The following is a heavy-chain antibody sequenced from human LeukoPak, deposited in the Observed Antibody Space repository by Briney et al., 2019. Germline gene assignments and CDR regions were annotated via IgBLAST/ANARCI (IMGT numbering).Heavy chain of an antibody. Sequence: ASVKVSCKASGGTFSSYAISWVRQAPGQGLEWMGGTIPIFGTANYAQKFQGRVTITADESTSTAYMELSSLRSEDTAVYYCARASDYDFWSGYFDYWGQGTLVTVSS. CDR1: GGTFSSYA. V-gene: IGHV1-69*13. CDR2: TIPIFGTA. J-gene: IGHJ4*02. D-gene: IGHD3-3*01. CDR3: ARASDYDFWSGYFDY.